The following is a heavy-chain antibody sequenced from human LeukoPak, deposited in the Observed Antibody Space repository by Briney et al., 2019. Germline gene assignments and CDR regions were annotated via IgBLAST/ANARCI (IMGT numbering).Heavy chain of an antibody. J-gene: IGHJ6*03. CDR1: GGSISSYY. CDR3: ARELFKSRAEGYYYCYMDV. V-gene: IGHV4-4*07. Sequence: PSETLSLTCTVSGGSISSYYWSWIRQPAGKGLEWIGRIYTSGSTNYNPSLKSRVTMSVDTSKNQFSLKLSSVTAADTAVYYCARELFKSRAEGYYYCYMDVWGKGTTVTVSS. D-gene: IGHD2-21*01. CDR2: IYTSGST.